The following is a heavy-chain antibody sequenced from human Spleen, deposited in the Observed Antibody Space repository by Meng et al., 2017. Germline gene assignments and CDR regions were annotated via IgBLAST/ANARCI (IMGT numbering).Heavy chain of an antibody. Sequence: GGSLRLSCVASGFTFSGYWMTWVRRAPGKGLEWVANIKQDGTDKYYVDSVKGRFTISRDNAKNSLYLQMSSLRAGDTAVYYCAREGRSGDYYDSSGYADHWGQGALVTVSS. J-gene: IGHJ4*02. V-gene: IGHV3-7*01. CDR1: GFTFSGYW. D-gene: IGHD3-22*01. CDR3: AREGRSGDYYDSSGYADH. CDR2: IKQDGTDK.